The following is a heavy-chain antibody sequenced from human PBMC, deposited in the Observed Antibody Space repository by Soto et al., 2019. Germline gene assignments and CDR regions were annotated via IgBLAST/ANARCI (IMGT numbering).Heavy chain of an antibody. Sequence: SVKVSCKASGCTFTSYGISWVRQAPGQGLEWMGGIIPIFGTANYAQKFQGRVTITADESTSTAYLDLSSSVTAADTAVYYCARAAAAGPRNKYYFDYWGQGTLVTVSS. J-gene: IGHJ4*02. D-gene: IGHD6-13*01. CDR3: ARAAAAGPRNKYYFDY. V-gene: IGHV1-69*13. CDR1: GCTFTSYG. CDR2: IIPIFGTA.